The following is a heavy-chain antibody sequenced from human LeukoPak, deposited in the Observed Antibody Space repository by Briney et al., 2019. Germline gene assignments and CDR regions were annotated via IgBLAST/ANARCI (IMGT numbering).Heavy chain of an antibody. J-gene: IGHJ4*02. D-gene: IGHD2-15*01. CDR3: AKVYGVAGIDY. Sequence: GGSVGLSCAASGFTFSSYGMYWVRQAPGKGLEWVAFIRYEGSNEYYADSVKGRFTISRDNSKNTLFLQMNSLRGEDTAVYYCAKVYGVAGIDYWGQGPMLSVSS. V-gene: IGHV3-30*02. CDR1: GFTFSSYG. CDR2: IRYEGSNE.